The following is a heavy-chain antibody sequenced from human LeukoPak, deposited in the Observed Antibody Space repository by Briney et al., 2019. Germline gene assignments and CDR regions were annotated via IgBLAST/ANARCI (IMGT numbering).Heavy chain of an antibody. J-gene: IGHJ6*02. CDR2: ISDDGRTK. CDR3: SRERFYGMDV. Sequence: PGGSLRLSCAASGFSFCRYSMDWVRQAPGKGLAWIAYISDDGRTKCYADSVKGRFTISRDNDNDSVFLEMNSLRNEDTAVYYCSRERFYGMDVWGQGTTVSVTS. D-gene: IGHD3-16*01. CDR1: GFSFCRYS. V-gene: IGHV3-48*02.